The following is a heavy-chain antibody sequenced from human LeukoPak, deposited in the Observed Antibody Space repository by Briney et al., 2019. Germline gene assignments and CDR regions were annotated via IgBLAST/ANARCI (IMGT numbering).Heavy chain of an antibody. V-gene: IGHV4-59*01. CDR1: GGSISGYY. J-gene: IGHJ6*02. D-gene: IGHD3-16*01. CDR3: ARFGVYYDMGV. Sequence: SETLSLTCTVSGGSISGYYWTWIRQPPGRGLEWIGQIHYSGKAAYNTSLRSGITISVDTSKNQTSLKLSSVTAADTAVYYCARFGVYYDMGVCGQGATVTVS. CDR2: IHYSGKA.